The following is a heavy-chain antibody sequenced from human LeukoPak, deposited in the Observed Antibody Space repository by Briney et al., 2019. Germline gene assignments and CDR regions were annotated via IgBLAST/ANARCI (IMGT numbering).Heavy chain of an antibody. J-gene: IGHJ4*02. CDR1: GFTFRNNW. Sequence: GGSLRLSCAASGFTFRNNWMTWVRQAPGKGLEWVAHIKEDGSAQNYIDSVKGRFTISRDNSKNTLYLQMNSLRAEDTAVYYCAKLSRYDSSGYRDVDYWGQGTLVTVSS. CDR2: IKEDGSAQ. V-gene: IGHV3-7*01. D-gene: IGHD3-22*01. CDR3: AKLSRYDSSGYRDVDY.